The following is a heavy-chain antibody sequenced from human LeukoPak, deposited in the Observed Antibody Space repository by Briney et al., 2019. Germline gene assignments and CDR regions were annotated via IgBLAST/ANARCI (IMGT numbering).Heavy chain of an antibody. CDR3: ARDSSGLNWFDP. V-gene: IGHV4-59*01. J-gene: IGHJ5*02. CDR1: GGSISSSY. D-gene: IGHD6-19*01. Sequence: SETLSLTCTVSGGSISSSYWSWIRQPPGKGLEWTGYIYYSGSTNYNPSLKSRVTISVDTSKNRFSLKLSSVTAADTAVYYCARDSSGLNWFDPWGQGTLVTVSS. CDR2: IYYSGST.